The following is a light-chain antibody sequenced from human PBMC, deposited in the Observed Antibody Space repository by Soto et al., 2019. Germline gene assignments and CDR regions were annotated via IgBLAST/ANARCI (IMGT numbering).Light chain of an antibody. CDR3: QHSHSTPRIT. J-gene: IGKJ5*01. CDR1: QSIRSY. V-gene: IGKV1-39*01. CDR2: AAS. Sequence: DIQMTQSPSSLSAVVGDRVTITCRTSQSIRSYLNWYQQKSGKAPKLLISAASNLQSGVPYRFSGSGSGTDFTLTISSLQPEAVATYYCQHSHSTPRITFGQGTRLEIK.